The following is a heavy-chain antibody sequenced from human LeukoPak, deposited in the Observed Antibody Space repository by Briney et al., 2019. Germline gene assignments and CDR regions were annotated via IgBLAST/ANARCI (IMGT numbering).Heavy chain of an antibody. D-gene: IGHD3-3*01. V-gene: IGHV1-8*01. Sequence: ASVKVSCKASGYTFTSYDISWVRQATGQGLEWMGWLNPNSGNTGYAQKFQGRVTMTRNTSISTPYMELSSLRSEDTAVYYCARGQKRSTYYDFWSGYYPPLYFDYWGQGTLVTVSS. CDR3: ARGQKRSTYYDFWSGYYPPLYFDY. J-gene: IGHJ4*02. CDR1: GYTFTSYD. CDR2: LNPNSGNT.